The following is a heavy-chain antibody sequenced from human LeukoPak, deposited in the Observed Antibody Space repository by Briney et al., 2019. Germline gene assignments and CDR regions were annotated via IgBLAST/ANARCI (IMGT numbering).Heavy chain of an antibody. J-gene: IGHJ6*03. CDR3: ARGLTVTTFYYYYYYMDV. CDR1: GGSFSGYY. CDR2: INHSGST. V-gene: IGHV4-34*01. D-gene: IGHD4-17*01. Sequence: SETLSLTCAVYGGSFSGYYWSWLRQPPGKGLEWIGEINHSGSTNYNPSLKSRVTISVDTSKNQFSLKLSSVTAADTAVYYCARGLTVTTFYYYYYYMDVWGKGTTVTVSS.